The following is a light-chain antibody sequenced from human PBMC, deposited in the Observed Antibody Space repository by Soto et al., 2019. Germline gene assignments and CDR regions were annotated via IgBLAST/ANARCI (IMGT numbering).Light chain of an antibody. V-gene: IGKV3D-15*01. CDR3: QQYNNWPYT. J-gene: IGKJ2*01. Sequence: EIVMTQSPATLSVSPGERATLSSRASQSVSSNLAWYQQKPGQAPRLLIHGASTTATGIPARFSGSGSGTEFTLTISSLQSEDFAVYYCQQYNNWPYTFGQGTKLEIK. CDR2: GAS. CDR1: QSVSSN.